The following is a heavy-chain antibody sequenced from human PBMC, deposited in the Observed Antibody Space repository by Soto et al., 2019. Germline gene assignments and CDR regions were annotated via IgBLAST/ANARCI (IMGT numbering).Heavy chain of an antibody. D-gene: IGHD3-16*02. Sequence: QLQPQESGPGLVKPSETLSLTCTVSGGSISSSNYYWGWIRQPPGKGLEWIGSIFYSGSTYYNPSLTSRVTISEVTSKTPLSLKLNSVTAADAAVYSCARHVWGSDRPPPFDHWGQGIVVTVSS. V-gene: IGHV4-39*01. CDR2: IFYSGST. J-gene: IGHJ4*02. CDR3: ARHVWGSDRPPPFDH. CDR1: GGSISSSNYY.